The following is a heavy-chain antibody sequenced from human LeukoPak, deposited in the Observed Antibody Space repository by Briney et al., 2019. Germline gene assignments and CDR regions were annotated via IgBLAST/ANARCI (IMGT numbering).Heavy chain of an antibody. V-gene: IGHV3-74*01. CDR2: IASDGSST. CDR3: ARRRPHGNDY. Sequence: GSLRLSCAASGFTFSSYCVNWVRQAPGKGLVWVSRIASDGSSTTYAAFVKGRFSISRDNAKNTLYLQMNSLRVEDPAVYYCARRRPHGNDYWGQGTLLTVSS. J-gene: IGHJ4*02. CDR1: GFTFSSYC. D-gene: IGHD4-23*01.